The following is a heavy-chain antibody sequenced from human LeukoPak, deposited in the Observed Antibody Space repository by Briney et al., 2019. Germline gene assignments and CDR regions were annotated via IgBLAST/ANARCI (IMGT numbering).Heavy chain of an antibody. D-gene: IGHD3-10*01. Sequence: GGSLRLSCAASGFTFSSYWMSWVRQAPGKGLGWVASIKQDGSEKYYVESVKGRFTISRENARNSLYLQMNSLRAEDTAVYYCARVLWFGGIYYFDYWGQGTLVTVSS. CDR3: ARVLWFGGIYYFDY. CDR1: GFTFSSYW. J-gene: IGHJ4*02. CDR2: IKQDGSEK. V-gene: IGHV3-7*04.